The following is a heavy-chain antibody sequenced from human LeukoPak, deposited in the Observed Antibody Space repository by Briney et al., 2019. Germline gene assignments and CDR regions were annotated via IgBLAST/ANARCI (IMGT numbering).Heavy chain of an antibody. CDR3: ARITMVRGADYGMDV. J-gene: IGHJ6*02. CDR1: GFTVGSNY. D-gene: IGHD3-10*01. CDR2: IYSGGST. V-gene: IGHV3-53*01. Sequence: GGSLRLSCAASGFTVGSNYMSWVRQAPGKGLEWVSVIYSGGSTYYADSVKGRFTISRDNSKNTLYLQMNSLRAEDTAVYYCARITMVRGADYGMDVWGQGTTVTVSS.